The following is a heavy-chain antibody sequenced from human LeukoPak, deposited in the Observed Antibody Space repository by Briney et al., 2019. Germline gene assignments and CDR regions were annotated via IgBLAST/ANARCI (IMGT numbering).Heavy chain of an antibody. Sequence: GRSLRLSCAASGFTFSSYGMHWVRQAPGKGLEWAAVISYDGSNKYYADSVKGRFTISRDNSKNTLYLQMNSLRAEDTAVYYCAKAGSIGYCSSTSCYDGFNWFDPWGQGTLVTVSS. CDR3: AKAGSIGYCSSTSCYDGFNWFDP. CDR2: ISYDGSNK. J-gene: IGHJ5*02. CDR1: GFTFSSYG. D-gene: IGHD2-2*01. V-gene: IGHV3-30*18.